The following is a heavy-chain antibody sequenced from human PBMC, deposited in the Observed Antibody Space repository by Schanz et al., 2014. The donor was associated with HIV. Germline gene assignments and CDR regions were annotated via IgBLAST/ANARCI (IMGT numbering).Heavy chain of an antibody. Sequence: EVQLVESGGGLVQPGGSLRLSCAASGFTFSGYWMAWVRQAPGKGLEWMASIKTDGTEKYYVDSVKGRFTISRDNAKNSLYLHTARQNAAEPAEYYCARRQCVGTDYWGQGTLVTVSS. D-gene: IGHD1-26*01. V-gene: IGHV3-7*03. CDR3: ARRQCVGTDY. CDR2: IKTDGTEK. J-gene: IGHJ4*02. CDR1: GFTFSGYW.